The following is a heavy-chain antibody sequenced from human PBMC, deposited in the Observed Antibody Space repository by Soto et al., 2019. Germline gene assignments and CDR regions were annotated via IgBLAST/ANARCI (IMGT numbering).Heavy chain of an antibody. CDR2: MNPGSGKT. J-gene: IGHJ5*02. CDR3: ARMASFGTLNWFDP. V-gene: IGHV1-8*02. D-gene: IGHD3-16*01. CDR1: GYTFINYD. Sequence: ASVKVSCKASGYTFINYDISWVRQATGQGLEWMGWMNPGSGKTGYANKFQGRVTMTRDASTSTAHLELSSLTSEDTAVYYCARMASFGTLNWFDPWGQGALVTVSS.